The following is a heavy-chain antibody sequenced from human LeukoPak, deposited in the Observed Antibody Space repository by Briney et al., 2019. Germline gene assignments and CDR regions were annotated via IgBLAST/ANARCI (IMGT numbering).Heavy chain of an antibody. Sequence: PGGSLRLSCTASGFTLSSYAMSWVRQAPGKGLGWVSAISGSGGSTYYADSVKGRFTISRDNSKNTLYVQMNSLRAEDTAVYYCAKGATAVYYYGMDVWGQGTTVTVSS. D-gene: IGHD6-13*01. V-gene: IGHV3-23*01. CDR1: GFTLSSYA. CDR3: AKGATAVYYYGMDV. CDR2: ISGSGGST. J-gene: IGHJ6*02.